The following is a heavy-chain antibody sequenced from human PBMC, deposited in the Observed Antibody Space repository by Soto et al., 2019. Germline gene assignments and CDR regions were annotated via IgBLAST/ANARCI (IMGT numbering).Heavy chain of an antibody. Sequence: PGGSLRLSCAASGFTFSSYAMHWVRQAPGKGLEWVAVISYDGSNKYYADSVKGRFTISRDNSKNTLYLQMNSLRAEDTAVYYCAKDGSYFYYYYGMDVWGQGTTVTVSS. CDR1: GFTFSSYA. CDR3: AKDGSYFYYYYGMDV. V-gene: IGHV3-30-3*01. D-gene: IGHD1-26*01. CDR2: ISYDGSNK. J-gene: IGHJ6*02.